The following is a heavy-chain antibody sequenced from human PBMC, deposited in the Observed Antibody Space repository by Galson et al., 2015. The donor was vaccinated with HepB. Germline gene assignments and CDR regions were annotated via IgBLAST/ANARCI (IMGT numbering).Heavy chain of an antibody. CDR1: GLSISASGEG. V-gene: IGHV2-5*02. Sequence: PALVKPTQTLTLTCSLSGLSISASGEGVGWIRQSPGKALEWLSLIYWDDTKRYRPSLKRRLTITKDTSKNQLVLTMTNMDPVDTATYFCAKLGNAFFEYWGQGTPVTVSS. CDR3: AKLGNAFFEY. CDR2: IYWDDTK. D-gene: IGHD4-23*01. J-gene: IGHJ4*02.